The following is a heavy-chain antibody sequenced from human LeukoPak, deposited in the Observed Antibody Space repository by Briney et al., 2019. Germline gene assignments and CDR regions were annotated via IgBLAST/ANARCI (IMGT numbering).Heavy chain of an antibody. CDR3: ADLVVPAAIGY. D-gene: IGHD2-2*01. J-gene: IGHJ4*02. CDR1: GFTFSSYA. CDR2: ISGSGGST. V-gene: IGHV3-23*01. Sequence: GESLKISCAASGFTFSSYAMSWVRQAPGKGLEWVSAISGSGGSTYYADSVKGRFTISRDNSKNTLYLQMNSLRAEDTAVYYCADLVVPAAIGYWGQGTLVTVSS.